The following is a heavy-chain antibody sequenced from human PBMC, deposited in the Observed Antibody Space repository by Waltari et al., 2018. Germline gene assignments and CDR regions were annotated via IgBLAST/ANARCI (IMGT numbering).Heavy chain of an antibody. CDR1: GFTFSSYA. Sequence: EVQLLESGGGLVQPGGSLSISCAASGFTFSSYAMSWVRQAPGKGLKWVSAISGTGDSTYYADSVKGRFTISRDSSKNTLYLQMDSLRAEDTAVYYCAKQFGSGSYYLDYWGQGTLVTVSS. D-gene: IGHD3-10*01. J-gene: IGHJ4*02. V-gene: IGHV3-23*01. CDR2: ISGTGDST. CDR3: AKQFGSGSYYLDY.